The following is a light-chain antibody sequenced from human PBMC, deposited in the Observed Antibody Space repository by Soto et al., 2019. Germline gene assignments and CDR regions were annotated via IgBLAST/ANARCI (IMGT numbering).Light chain of an antibody. Sequence: QSVLTQPPSASGTSGQRVTISCSGSSSNIGSNTVNWYQQLPGTAPKLLIYSNNQRPSGVPDRFSGSKSGTSASLAISGLQSEDEADYYCAAWDDSLNGFYVFGTGNKVTVL. CDR2: SNN. V-gene: IGLV1-44*01. CDR3: AAWDDSLNGFYV. J-gene: IGLJ1*01. CDR1: SSNIGSNT.